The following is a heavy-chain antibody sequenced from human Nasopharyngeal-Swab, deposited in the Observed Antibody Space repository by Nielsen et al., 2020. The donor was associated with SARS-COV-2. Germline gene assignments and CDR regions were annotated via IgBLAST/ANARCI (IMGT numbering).Heavy chain of an antibody. J-gene: IGHJ4*02. Sequence: GGSLRPSCAPSGFTFSDYYMSWIRQPPGKGLEWVSYISSSGSTIYYADSVKGRFTISRNNAKNSLYLQMNSLRAEDTAVYYCAGEFEYSSSSGADYWGQGTLVTVSS. CDR2: ISSSGSTI. CDR1: GFTFSDYY. D-gene: IGHD6-6*01. CDR3: AGEFEYSSSSGADY. V-gene: IGHV3-11*04.